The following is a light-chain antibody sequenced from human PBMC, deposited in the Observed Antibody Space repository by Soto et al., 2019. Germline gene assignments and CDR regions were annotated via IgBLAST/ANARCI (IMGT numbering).Light chain of an antibody. CDR1: QSVLYSSNNKNY. Sequence: DIVMTQSPDSLAVSLGERATINCKSSQSVLYSSNNKNYLAWYQQKPGQPPELLIYWASTRESGVPDRFSGSGSGTDFTLTISSLQAEDVAVYYCQQYYSTLITFGQGTRLEIK. J-gene: IGKJ5*01. CDR2: WAS. V-gene: IGKV4-1*01. CDR3: QQYYSTLIT.